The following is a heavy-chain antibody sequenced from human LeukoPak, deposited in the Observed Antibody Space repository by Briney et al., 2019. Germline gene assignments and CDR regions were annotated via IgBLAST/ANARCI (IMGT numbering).Heavy chain of an antibody. CDR3: ARGFEYYYYMDV. D-gene: IGHD3-9*01. V-gene: IGHV4-34*01. Sequence: SETLSLTCVVYGGSFSGYYWSWIRQPPGKGLEWIGEINHTGSTNYNPSLKSRVTISVDTSKNQFSLKLSSVTAADTAVYYCARGFEYYYYMDVWGKGTTVTISS. J-gene: IGHJ6*03. CDR1: GGSFSGYY. CDR2: INHTGST.